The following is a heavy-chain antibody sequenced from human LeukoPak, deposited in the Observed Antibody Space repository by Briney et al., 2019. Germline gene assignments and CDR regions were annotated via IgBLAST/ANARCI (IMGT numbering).Heavy chain of an antibody. CDR2: IYYSGST. D-gene: IGHD1-1*01. Sequence: SETLSLTCTVSGGSISSHYWSWIRQPPGKGLEWIGYIYYSGSTNYNPSLKSRVTILVDTSKNQFSLKLSSVTAADTAVYYCARVEGTTGTTAHFDYWGQGTLVTVSS. V-gene: IGHV4-59*11. CDR3: ARVEGTTGTTAHFDY. CDR1: GGSISSHY. J-gene: IGHJ4*02.